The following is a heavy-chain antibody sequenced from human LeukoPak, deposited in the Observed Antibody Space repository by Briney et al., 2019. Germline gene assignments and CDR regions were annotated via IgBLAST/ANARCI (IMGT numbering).Heavy chain of an antibody. V-gene: IGHV3-30*02. Sequence: GGSLRLSCAASGFTFSSYGMHWVRQAPGKGLEWVAFIRYDGSNKYYADSVKGRFTISRDNSKNTLYLQMNSLRAEDTAVYYCALREDYFDYWGREPWSPSPQ. J-gene: IGHJ4*02. CDR2: IRYDGSNK. D-gene: IGHD1-26*01. CDR3: ALREDYFDY. CDR1: GFTFSSYG.